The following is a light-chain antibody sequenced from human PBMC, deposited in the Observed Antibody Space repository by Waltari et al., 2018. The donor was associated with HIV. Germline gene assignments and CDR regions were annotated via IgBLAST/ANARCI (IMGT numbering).Light chain of an antibody. CDR2: EVI. CDR3: GSYTNTTTSVV. V-gene: IGLV2-14*01. Sequence: QSALTQPAPVSGSPGQSITISCTGNHSDVGDFHFVSCYQQHPGRAPKLIIYEVIRRPSGVSNRFSGSKSGNTASLTISGLQAEDEADYSCGSYTNTTTSVVFGGGTKLTVL. CDR1: HSDVGDFHF. J-gene: IGLJ2*01.